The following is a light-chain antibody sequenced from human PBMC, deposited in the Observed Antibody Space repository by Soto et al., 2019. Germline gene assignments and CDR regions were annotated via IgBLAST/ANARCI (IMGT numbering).Light chain of an antibody. Sequence: QSALTQPASVSGSPGQSITISCTGTSSDVGGYNYVSWYQQQPGKATKLMIYEVSNRPSGVSNRFSGSKSGNTASLTSSGLQAEDEADYYCSSYTSRSTNVFGTGTKLTVL. CDR1: SSDVGGYNY. J-gene: IGLJ1*01. CDR3: SSYTSRSTNV. V-gene: IGLV2-14*01. CDR2: EVS.